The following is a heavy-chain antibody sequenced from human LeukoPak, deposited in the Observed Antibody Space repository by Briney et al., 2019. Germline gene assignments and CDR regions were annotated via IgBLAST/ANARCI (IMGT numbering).Heavy chain of an antibody. V-gene: IGHV4-30-4*01. J-gene: IGHJ4*02. Sequence: SETLSLTCTVSGGSISSGDYYWSWIRQPPGKGLEWIGYIYYSGSTYYNPSLKSRVTISVDTSKNQFSLRLSSVTAADTAVYYCARDLLNEGNHLDYWGQGTLVTVSS. CDR1: GGSISSGDYY. CDR3: ARDLLNEGNHLDY. CDR2: IYYSGST. D-gene: IGHD4-23*01.